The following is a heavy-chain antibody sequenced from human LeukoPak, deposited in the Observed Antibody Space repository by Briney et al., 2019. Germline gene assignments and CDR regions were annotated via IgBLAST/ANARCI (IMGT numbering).Heavy chain of an antibody. CDR1: GYTFTSYG. J-gene: IGHJ4*02. V-gene: IGHV1-18*01. D-gene: IGHD2-8*01. CDR3: AREDCTHGVCYTPFDY. Sequence: ASVTVSCTASGYTFTSYGISWVRQAPGQGLEWMGWISAYNGNTNYAQKLQGRVTMTTDTSTSTAYMELRSLRSDDTAVYYCAREDCTHGVCYTPFDYWGQGTLVTVSS. CDR2: ISAYNGNT.